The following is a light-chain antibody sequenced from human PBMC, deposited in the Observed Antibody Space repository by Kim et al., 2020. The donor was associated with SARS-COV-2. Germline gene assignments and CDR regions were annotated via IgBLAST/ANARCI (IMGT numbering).Light chain of an antibody. V-gene: IGKV1-27*01. Sequence: SAPVGDRVTITGRASQGISNYLVWYQQKPGKVPKVLIYPASTLQSGVPSRFSGSGSGTEFTLTISSLQPEDAATYYCQKYSTAPWTFGQGTKLEI. CDR3: QKYSTAPWT. J-gene: IGKJ1*01. CDR2: PAS. CDR1: QGISNY.